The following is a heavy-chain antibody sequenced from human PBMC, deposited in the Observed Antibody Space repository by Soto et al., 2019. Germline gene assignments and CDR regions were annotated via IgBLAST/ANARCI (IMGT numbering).Heavy chain of an antibody. CDR1: GFSISDYW. V-gene: IGHV3-7*01. CDR2: IKRDGSEK. J-gene: IGHJ4*02. CDR3: ARDRDLAVPAAVIYFDS. D-gene: IGHD2-2*01. Sequence: PGGSLRLSCAASGFSISDYWMSWARQAPGKGLEWVANIKRDGSEKYYVDSVKGRFTISRDNAKNSLYLQMNSLRADDTAVYYCARDRDLAVPAAVIYFDSWGQGTLVTVS.